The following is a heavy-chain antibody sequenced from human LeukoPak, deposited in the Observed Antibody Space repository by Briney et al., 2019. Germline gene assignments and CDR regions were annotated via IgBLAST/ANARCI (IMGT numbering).Heavy chain of an antibody. CDR2: ISWNSGSI. Sequence: GRSLRLSCAASGFTFDDYAMHCVRQAPGKGLEWVSGISWNSGSIGYADSVKGRFTISRDNAKNSLYLQMNSLRAEDTALYYCAKDQHSSGWPEPYFDYWGQGTLVTVSS. CDR1: GFTFDDYA. V-gene: IGHV3-9*01. D-gene: IGHD6-19*01. J-gene: IGHJ4*02. CDR3: AKDQHSSGWPEPYFDY.